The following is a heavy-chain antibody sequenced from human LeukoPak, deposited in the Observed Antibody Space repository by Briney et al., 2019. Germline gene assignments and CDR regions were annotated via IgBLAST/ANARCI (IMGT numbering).Heavy chain of an antibody. V-gene: IGHV1-8*01. CDR3: ARDSSWYRVRYFQH. Sequence: GASVKVSCKASGYTFTNYDINWVRQATGQGLEWMGWMNPNSGNTDYAQKFQGRVTIIADKFTSTAYMELSSLRSEDTAVYYCARDSSWYRVRYFQHWGQGTLVTVSS. CDR1: GYTFTNYD. J-gene: IGHJ1*01. D-gene: IGHD6-13*01. CDR2: MNPNSGNT.